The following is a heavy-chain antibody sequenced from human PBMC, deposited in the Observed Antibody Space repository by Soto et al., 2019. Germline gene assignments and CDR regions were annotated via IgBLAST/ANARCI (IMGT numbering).Heavy chain of an antibody. CDR1: GFTFSSYS. J-gene: IGHJ4*02. V-gene: IGHV3-21*01. D-gene: IGHD3-9*01. CDR2: ISSSSSYI. Sequence: GGSLRLSCAASGFTFSSYSMNWVRQAPGKGLEWVSSISSSSSYIYYADSVKGRFTISRDNAKNSLYLQMNSLRAEDTAVYYCARASWDYDLLTAAVGYWGQGTLVTVSS. CDR3: ARASWDYDLLTAAVGY.